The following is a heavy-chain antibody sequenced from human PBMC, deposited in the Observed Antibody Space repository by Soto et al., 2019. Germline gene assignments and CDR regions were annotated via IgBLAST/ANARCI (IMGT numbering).Heavy chain of an antibody. J-gene: IGHJ4*02. Sequence: HPGGSLKLSCAASGFTFSSYAMSWVRQAPGKGLEWVSAISGSGGSTYYADSVKGRFTISRDNSKNTLYLQMNSLRAEDTAVYYCAKDPATVTTALYFDYWGQGTLVTVSS. V-gene: IGHV3-23*01. D-gene: IGHD4-4*01. CDR2: ISGSGGST. CDR1: GFTFSSYA. CDR3: AKDPATVTTALYFDY.